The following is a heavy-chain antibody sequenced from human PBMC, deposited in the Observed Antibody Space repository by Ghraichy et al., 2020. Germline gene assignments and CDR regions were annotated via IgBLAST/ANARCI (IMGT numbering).Heavy chain of an antibody. V-gene: IGHV4-31*03. J-gene: IGHJ4*02. D-gene: IGHD3-22*01. CDR2: IYYSGST. CDR3: ARDSGYYYDSSGYYPAYDY. Sequence: SETLSLTCTVSGGSISSGGYYWSWIRQHPGKGLEWIGYIYYSGSTYYNPSLKSRVTISVDTSKNQFSLKLSSVTAADTAVYYCARDSGYYYDSSGYYPAYDYWGQGTLVTVSS. CDR1: GGSISSGGYY.